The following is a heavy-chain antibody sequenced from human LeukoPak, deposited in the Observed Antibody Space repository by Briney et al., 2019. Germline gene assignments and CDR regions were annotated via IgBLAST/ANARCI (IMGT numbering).Heavy chain of an antibody. CDR2: ISYDGSDK. CDR3: AKDSGGSYFAY. V-gene: IGHV3-30*18. J-gene: IGHJ4*02. CDR1: GFTFCSYG. Sequence: GGSLRLSCAASGFTFCSYGMHWVRQAPGKGLEWVAVISYDGSDKYYADSVKGRFTISRDNSKNTLYLQMNSLRAEDTAVYYCAKDSGGSYFAYWGQGTLVTVSS. D-gene: IGHD1-26*01.